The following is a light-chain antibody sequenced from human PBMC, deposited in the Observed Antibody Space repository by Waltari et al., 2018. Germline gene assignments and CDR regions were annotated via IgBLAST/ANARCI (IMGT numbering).Light chain of an antibody. J-gene: IGKJ1*01. V-gene: IGKV3-20*01. CDR2: GAS. CDR3: QHYVRLPVT. Sequence: EIVLTQSPGTLSLSPGERAPFSCRASPGLSRTLAWYQQNPGQAPRLLIYGASTRAPGIPERLSGGGSGTDFSLTISRLEPEDFAVYYCQHYVRLPVTFGQGTKVEIK. CDR1: PGLSRT.